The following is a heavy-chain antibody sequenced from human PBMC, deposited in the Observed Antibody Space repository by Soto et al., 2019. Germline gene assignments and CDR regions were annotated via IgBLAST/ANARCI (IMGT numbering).Heavy chain of an antibody. D-gene: IGHD1-26*01. Sequence: GGSLRLSCAASGFTFSSYAMSWVRQAPGKGLEWVSAISGSGGSTYYADSVKGRFTISRDNSKNTLYLQMNSLRAEDTAVYYCAKDQYSGSYYYFDYWGQGTLVTVPQ. CDR1: GFTFSSYA. CDR3: AKDQYSGSYYYFDY. J-gene: IGHJ4*02. CDR2: ISGSGGST. V-gene: IGHV3-23*01.